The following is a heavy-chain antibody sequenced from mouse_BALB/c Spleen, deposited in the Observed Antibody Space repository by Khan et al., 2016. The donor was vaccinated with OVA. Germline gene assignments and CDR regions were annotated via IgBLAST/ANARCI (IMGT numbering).Heavy chain of an antibody. D-gene: IGHD4-1*01. CDR1: GYSITSDYA. CDR2: ISYSGSN. V-gene: IGHV3-2*02. J-gene: IGHJ4*01. Sequence: EVQLQESGPGLVKPSQSLSLTCTVTGYSITSDYAWNWIRQFPGNKLEWMGYISYSGSNTYNPSLKSRITITRDTSKDQFFRQLKSVTTADTATYYCASELGRYYALDYSGQGTSVTVSS. CDR3: ASELGRYYALDY.